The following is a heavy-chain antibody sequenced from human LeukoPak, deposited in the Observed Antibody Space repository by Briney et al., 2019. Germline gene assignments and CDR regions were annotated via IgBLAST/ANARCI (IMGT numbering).Heavy chain of an antibody. J-gene: IGHJ4*02. CDR1: GGSFSGYY. V-gene: IGHV4-34*01. Sequence: SETLSLTCAVYGGSFSGYYWSWIRQPPGKGLEWIGEINHSGSTNYNSSLKSRVTISVDTSKNQFSLKLSSVTAADTAVYYCAGEGNSGVRGVKVDYWGQGTLVTVSS. CDR3: AGEGNSGVRGVKVDY. D-gene: IGHD3-10*01. CDR2: INHSGST.